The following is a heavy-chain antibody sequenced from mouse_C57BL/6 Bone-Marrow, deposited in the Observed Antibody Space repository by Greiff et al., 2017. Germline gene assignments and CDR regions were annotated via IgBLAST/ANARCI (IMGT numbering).Heavy chain of an antibody. J-gene: IGHJ1*03. V-gene: IGHV1-74*01. D-gene: IGHD1-1*01. Sequence: QVQLQQPGAELVKPGASVKVSCKASGYTFTSYWMHWVKQRPGQGLEWIGRIHPSDSDTNYNQKFKGKATLTVDKSSSTAYMQLSSLTSEDSAVYYCARSLIATVVAPYWCFEVWGTGTTGTVSS. CDR1: GYTFTSYW. CDR3: ARSLIATVVAPYWCFEV. CDR2: IHPSDSDT.